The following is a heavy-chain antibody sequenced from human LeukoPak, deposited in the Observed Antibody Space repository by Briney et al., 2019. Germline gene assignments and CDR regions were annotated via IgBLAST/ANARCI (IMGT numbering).Heavy chain of an antibody. CDR2: IYYSGST. J-gene: IGHJ4*02. CDR1: GGSISSYY. CDR3: ARGSRGRSSC. D-gene: IGHD6-6*01. V-gene: IGHV4-59*01. Sequence: SETLSLTCTVSGGSISSYYGSWLRQPPGKGLEWIGYIYYSGSTNYNPSLKSRVTKSANTSKNQFSLKLSSVTAADTAVYYCARGSRGRSSCWGQGTLVTVSS.